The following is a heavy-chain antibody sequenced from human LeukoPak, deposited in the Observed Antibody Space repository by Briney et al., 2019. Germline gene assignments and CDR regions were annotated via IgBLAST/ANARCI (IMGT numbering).Heavy chain of an antibody. CDR2: IFHFGSP. CDR1: GDSINNYY. V-gene: IGHV4-59*01. D-gene: IGHD6-13*01. J-gene: IGHJ4*02. Sequence: SSETLSLTCTVSGDSINNYYWNWIRQSPGKGLEWIGYIFHFGSPHYSPSFRSRVTISIDTSKNQFSLKLTSVTTADTAIYYCASSRRGYTSGWFFDYWGQGALVTVSS. CDR3: ASSRRGYTSGWFFDY.